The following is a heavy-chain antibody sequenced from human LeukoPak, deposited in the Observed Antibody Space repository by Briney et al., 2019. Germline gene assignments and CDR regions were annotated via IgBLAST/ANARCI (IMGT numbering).Heavy chain of an antibody. Sequence: GGSLRLSCAASGFTFSSYAMHWVRQAPGKGLEWVAVISYDGSNKYCADSVKGRFTISRDNSKNTLYLQMNSLRAEDTAVYYCAGWFLDAFDIWGQGTMVTVSS. D-gene: IGHD2-15*01. J-gene: IGHJ3*02. CDR3: AGWFLDAFDI. CDR1: GFTFSSYA. V-gene: IGHV3-30-3*01. CDR2: ISYDGSNK.